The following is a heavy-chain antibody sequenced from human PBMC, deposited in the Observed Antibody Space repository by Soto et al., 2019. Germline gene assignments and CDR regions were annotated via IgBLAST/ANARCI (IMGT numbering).Heavy chain of an antibody. CDR2: INQDGSEK. D-gene: IGHD5-12*01. J-gene: IGHJ4*02. Sequence: PGGSLRLSCGASGFTFRSYWMSWVRQAPGKGLEWVANINQDGSEKYYVDSVKGRFTISRDNAENSVYLQMNTLRAEDTAVYYGARDHIVATIVFEYWGLRTLVTVSS. CDR3: ARDHIVATIVFEY. CDR1: GFTFRSYW. V-gene: IGHV3-7*01.